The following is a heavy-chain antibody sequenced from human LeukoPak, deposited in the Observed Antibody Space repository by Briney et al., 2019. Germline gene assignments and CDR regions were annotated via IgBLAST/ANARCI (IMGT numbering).Heavy chain of an antibody. CDR3: ARDHGYSSSWYHYYYGMDV. V-gene: IGHV4-59*01. J-gene: IGHJ6*02. D-gene: IGHD6-13*01. CDR1: GGSISSYY. Sequence: SETLSLTCTVSGGSISSYYWSWIRQPPGKGLEWIGYIYYSGNTNYNPSLKSRVTISVDTSKNQFSLKLSSVTAADTAVYYCARDHGYSSSWYHYYYGMDVWGQGTTVTVSS. CDR2: IYYSGNT.